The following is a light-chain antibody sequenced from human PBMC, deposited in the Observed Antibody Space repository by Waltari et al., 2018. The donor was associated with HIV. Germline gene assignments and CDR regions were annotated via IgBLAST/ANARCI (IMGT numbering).Light chain of an antibody. CDR2: AAS. CDR3: QQYNDWPRT. CDR1: QSVSSN. Sequence: EVVMTQSPATLSVSPGERAALACRASQSVSSNLAWYQQKPGQAPWLLIYAASTRATGVPVRISGSGSGTEFTLTISSLQSEDFAVYYCQQYNDWPRTFGQGTKVEIK. J-gene: IGKJ1*01. V-gene: IGKV3-15*01.